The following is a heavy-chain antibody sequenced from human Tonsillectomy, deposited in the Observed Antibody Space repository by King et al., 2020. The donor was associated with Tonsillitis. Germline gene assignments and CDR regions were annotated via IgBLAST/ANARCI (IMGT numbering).Heavy chain of an antibody. CDR3: ARDRRDENNYRAFDI. J-gene: IGHJ3*02. Sequence: VQLVESGAEVKKPGSSVKVSCKASGGSFRNYGISWVRQAPGQGLEWMGGIIPILETTNNAQRFQGRVTITADESTTTVYMEMSSLRSEVTAVYFCARDRRDENNYRAFDIWGQGTMVTVSS. V-gene: IGHV1-69*01. D-gene: IGHD5-24*01. CDR2: IIPILETT. CDR1: GGSFRNYG.